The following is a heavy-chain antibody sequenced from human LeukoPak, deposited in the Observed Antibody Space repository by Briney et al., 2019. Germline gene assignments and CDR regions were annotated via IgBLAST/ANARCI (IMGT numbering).Heavy chain of an antibody. D-gene: IGHD2-2*01. CDR3: ARDGRRYCSSTSCSYFDY. V-gene: IGHV1-8*01. Sequence: GASVTVSCKASGYTFTSYDINWVRQATGQGLEWMGWMNTNSGNTGYAQKLQGRVTMTRNTSISTAYMELRSLRSDDTAVYYCARDGRRYCSSTSCSYFDYWGQGTLVTVSS. CDR2: MNTNSGNT. J-gene: IGHJ4*02. CDR1: GYTFTSYD.